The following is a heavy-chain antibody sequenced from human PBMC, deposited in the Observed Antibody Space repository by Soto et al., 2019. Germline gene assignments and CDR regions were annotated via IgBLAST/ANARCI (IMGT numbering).Heavy chain of an antibody. CDR3: ARVKTERNYDFWSGYQDV. J-gene: IGHJ6*02. Sequence: SVKVSCKASGGTFSSYAISWVRQAPGQGLEWMGGIIPIFGTANYAQKFQGRVTITADESTSTAYMELSSLRSEDTAVYYCARVKTERNYDFWSGYQDVWGQGTTVTVSS. CDR2: IIPIFGTA. V-gene: IGHV1-69*13. D-gene: IGHD3-3*01. CDR1: GGTFSSYA.